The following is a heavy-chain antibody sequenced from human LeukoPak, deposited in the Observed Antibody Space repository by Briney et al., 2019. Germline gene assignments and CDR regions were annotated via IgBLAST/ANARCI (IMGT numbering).Heavy chain of an antibody. CDR2: IYYSGST. Sequence: SETLSLTCTVSGGSISSYYWSWIRQPPGKGLEWIGYIYYSGSTNYNPSLKSRVTTSVDTSKNQFSLKLSSVTAADTAVYYCARHYDSSGYRKYYFDYWGQGTLVTVPS. CDR1: GGSISSYY. V-gene: IGHV4-59*01. D-gene: IGHD3-22*01. CDR3: ARHYDSSGYRKYYFDY. J-gene: IGHJ4*02.